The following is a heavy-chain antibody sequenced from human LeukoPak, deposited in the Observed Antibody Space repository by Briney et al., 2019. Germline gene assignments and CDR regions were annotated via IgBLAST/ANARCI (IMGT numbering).Heavy chain of an antibody. D-gene: IGHD2-15*01. J-gene: IGHJ5*02. CDR2: IYPADSDI. V-gene: IGHV5-51*01. CDR3: ARQEYCSGGSCYTWFDP. Sequence: GESLKISCNGSGYSINNYWIGWVRQMPGKGLEWMGIIYPADSDIRYSPSFQGQVTISADKSISTAYLQSSSLKASDTAMYYCARQEYCSGGSCYTWFDPWGQGTLVTVSS. CDR1: GYSINNYW.